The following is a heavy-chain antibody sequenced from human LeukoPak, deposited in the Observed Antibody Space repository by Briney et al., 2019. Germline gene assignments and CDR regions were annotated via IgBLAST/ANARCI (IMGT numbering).Heavy chain of an antibody. D-gene: IGHD2-21*01. CDR2: ISGSGGST. CDR1: GFTFTTYA. CDR3: AKGVPRYEGGAWIDAFDI. J-gene: IGHJ3*02. Sequence: PGGSLRLSCAASGFTFTTYAMSWVRQAPGKGLEWVSSISGSGGSTYYADSVKGRFTISRDNSKNTLSLQMNNVRADDTALYYCAKGVPRYEGGAWIDAFDIWGQGTTVTVSS. V-gene: IGHV3-23*01.